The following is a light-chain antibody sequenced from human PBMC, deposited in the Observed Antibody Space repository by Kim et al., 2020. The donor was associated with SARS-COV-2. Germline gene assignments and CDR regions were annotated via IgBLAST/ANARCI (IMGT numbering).Light chain of an antibody. J-gene: IGKJ2*01. Sequence: SASVGDRVTITCQASQDITNYLNWYQQKPGKAPDVLIYDASNLEAGVPSRFSGSGSGTDFTFTISSLQPEDIATYYCQQYDSLPYTFGQGTKLEI. V-gene: IGKV1-33*01. CDR2: DAS. CDR1: QDITNY. CDR3: QQYDSLPYT.